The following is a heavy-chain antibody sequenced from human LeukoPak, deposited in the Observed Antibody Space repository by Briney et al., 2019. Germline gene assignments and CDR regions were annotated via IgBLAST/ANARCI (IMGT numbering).Heavy chain of an antibody. D-gene: IGHD6-13*01. CDR3: ARVGIAAAGADDDWYFDL. J-gene: IGHJ2*01. CDR2: IIPILGIA. CDR1: GGTFSSYA. V-gene: IGHV1-69*04. Sequence: GASVKVSCKASGGTFSSYAISWVRQAPGQGLEWMGRIIPILGIANYAQKFQGRVTITADKSTSTAYMELSSLRSEDTAVYYCARVGIAAAGADDDWYFDLWGRGTLVTVSS.